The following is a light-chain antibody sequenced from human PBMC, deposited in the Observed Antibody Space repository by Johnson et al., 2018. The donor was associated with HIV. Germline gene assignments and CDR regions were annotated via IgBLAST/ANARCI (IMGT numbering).Light chain of an antibody. CDR1: SSNIGTNY. V-gene: IGLV1-51*02. Sequence: QSVLTQPPSVSAAPGQKVTISCSGSSSNIGTNYVSWYQQLPGTAPKLLMFENNQRPSGIPDRFSGSKSGTSATLGITGLQTGDEADSYCAAWDSLSAHYVFGTGTKITVL. CDR3: AAWDSLSAHYV. CDR2: ENN. J-gene: IGLJ1*01.